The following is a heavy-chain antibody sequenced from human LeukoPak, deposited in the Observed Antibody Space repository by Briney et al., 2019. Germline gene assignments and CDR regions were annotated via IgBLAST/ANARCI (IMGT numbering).Heavy chain of an antibody. CDR3: ARDAIDCSSTSCYVNWFDP. CDR1: GYTFSSYA. J-gene: IGHJ5*02. Sequence: GASVKVSCKASGYTFSSYAINWVRQAPGQGLEWMGWINTNTGSPTYAQGFTGRFVFSLDTSVSTAYLQICSLKAEDTAVYYCARDAIDCSSTSCYVNWFDPWGQGTLVTVSS. CDR2: INTNTGSP. V-gene: IGHV7-4-1*01. D-gene: IGHD2-2*01.